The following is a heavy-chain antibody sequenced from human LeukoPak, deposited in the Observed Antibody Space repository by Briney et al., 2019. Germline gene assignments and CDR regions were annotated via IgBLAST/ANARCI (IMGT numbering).Heavy chain of an antibody. CDR3: ARRSGYSSSSGVNL. Sequence: PWKTLSLTCAVYGGSFSGYYCNWIRQPPGKGLEWIGEINQSGSTNYNPSLKSRVTISVDTSKNQLSLKLNSVTAADTAVYYCARRSGYSSSSGVNLWGQGSLVTVSS. CDR2: INQSGST. D-gene: IGHD6-6*01. CDR1: GGSFSGYY. V-gene: IGHV4-34*01. J-gene: IGHJ5*02.